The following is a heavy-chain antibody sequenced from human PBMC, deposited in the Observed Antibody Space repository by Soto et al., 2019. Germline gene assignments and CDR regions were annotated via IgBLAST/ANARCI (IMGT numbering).Heavy chain of an antibody. D-gene: IGHD2-21*01. CDR3: ARDQGFRVVINSNWFNP. CDR1: GYTFSRYG. J-gene: IGHJ5*02. Sequence: ASVKVSCKASGYTFSRYGIMWVRQAPGQGLEWMGWISAYNGNTNSAEKLRGRLTMTTDASTTTAYMELRSLRSDDTAIYYCARDQGFRVVINSNWFNPWGQGTLVTVSS. V-gene: IGHV1-18*01. CDR2: ISAYNGNT.